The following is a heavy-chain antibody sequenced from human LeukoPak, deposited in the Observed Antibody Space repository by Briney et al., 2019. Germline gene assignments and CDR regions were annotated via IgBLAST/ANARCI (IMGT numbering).Heavy chain of an antibody. CDR3: ARGLVRLIDFDY. D-gene: IGHD6-19*01. CDR1: GYTFTGYY. Sequence: ASVTVSCKASGYTFTGYYMHWVRQAPGQGLEWMGWIDPNSGGTNYAQKFQGRVTITRDTSISTAYMELSRLRSDDTAVYYCARGLVRLIDFDYWGQGTLVTVSS. V-gene: IGHV1-2*02. CDR2: IDPNSGGT. J-gene: IGHJ4*02.